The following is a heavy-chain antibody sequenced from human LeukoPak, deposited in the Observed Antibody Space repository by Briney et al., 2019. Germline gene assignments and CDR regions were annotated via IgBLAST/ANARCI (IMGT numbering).Heavy chain of an antibody. CDR3: ARYCSSTSCILRGFDY. V-gene: IGHV4-38-2*01. J-gene: IGHJ4*02. CDR1: GYSFTSGHY. CDR2: IYHTGST. D-gene: IGHD2-2*01. Sequence: SETLSLTCSVSGYSFTSGHYWGWIRQPPGKGLEWIGNIYHTGSTHYNPSLKSRVTISVDTSKNQFSLKLSSVTAADTAVYYCARYCSSTSCILRGFDYWGQGTLVTVS.